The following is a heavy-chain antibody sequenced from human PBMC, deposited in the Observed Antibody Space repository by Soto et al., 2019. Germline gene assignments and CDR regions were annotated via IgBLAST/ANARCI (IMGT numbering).Heavy chain of an antibody. D-gene: IGHD1-26*01. CDR1: GFTFSSYD. CDR3: AKAYSGPFNI. CDR2: ISYDGSKK. J-gene: IGHJ3*02. Sequence: EGSLRLSCAASGFTFSSYDIHWVRQAPCKGLEWVAVISYDGSKKYYADSVKCEFAISRGNCKNTLYLQINLLRADHTAVYYCAKAYSGPFNIWGQGTMVTDSS. V-gene: IGHV3-30*18.